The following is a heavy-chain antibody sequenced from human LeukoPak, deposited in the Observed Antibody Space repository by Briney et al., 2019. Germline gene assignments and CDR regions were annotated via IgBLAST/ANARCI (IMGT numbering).Heavy chain of an antibody. D-gene: IGHD3-22*01. Sequence: SETLSLTCTVSGGSISSYYWSWIRQPPGKGLEWIGYVYYSGSTNYNPSLKSRVTIPVDTSKNQFSLRLSSVTAADTAVYYCARVTGYIVEDYFDYWGQGTLVTVSS. CDR2: VYYSGST. CDR3: ARVTGYIVEDYFDY. CDR1: GGSISSYY. V-gene: IGHV4-59*01. J-gene: IGHJ4*02.